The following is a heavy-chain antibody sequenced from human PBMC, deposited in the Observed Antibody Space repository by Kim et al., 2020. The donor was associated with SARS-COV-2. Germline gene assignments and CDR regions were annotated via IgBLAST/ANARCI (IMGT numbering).Heavy chain of an antibody. CDR2: IYHSGIT. J-gene: IGHJ3*02. V-gene: IGHV4-4*02. D-gene: IGHD4-17*01. CDR1: GGSISSSKW. CDR3: ARRQDYGDYAFDAFDI. Sequence: SETLSLTCAVSGGSISSSKWWSWVRQPPGKGLEWIGEIYHSGITTYNPSLESRDTISVDKSKNQFSLKLRSVTAADTAVYYCARRQDYGDYAFDAFDIWGQGTMVTVSS.